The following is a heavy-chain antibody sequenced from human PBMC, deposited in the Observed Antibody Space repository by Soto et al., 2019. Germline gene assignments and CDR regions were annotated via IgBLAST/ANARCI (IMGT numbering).Heavy chain of an antibody. D-gene: IGHD6-19*01. Sequence: PSQTLSLTCALSGDSVSSNSAAWNLIRQSPSRGLEWLGRTYYRSKWYNDYAASVKSRITLNPDTSKNQFSLQLNSVTPEDTAVYYCARVEGVAGDPFDCWGQGTLVTVSS. J-gene: IGHJ4*02. V-gene: IGHV6-1*01. CDR1: GDSVSSNSAA. CDR2: TYYRSKWYN. CDR3: ARVEGVAGDPFDC.